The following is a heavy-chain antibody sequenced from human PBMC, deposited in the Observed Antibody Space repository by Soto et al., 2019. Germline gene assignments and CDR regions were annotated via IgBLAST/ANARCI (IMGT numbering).Heavy chain of an antibody. CDR1: GYTFTSYD. D-gene: IGHD3-3*01. CDR2: MNPNSGNT. CDR3: TRGAYYDFWSAYYNRCFDP. V-gene: IGHV1-8*01. J-gene: IGHJ5*02. Sequence: ASVKVSCKASGYTFTSYDINWVRQATGQGLEWMGWMNPNSGNTGYAQKFQGRVTMTRNTSISTAYMELSSLRSEDTAVYYCTRGAYYDFWSAYYNRCFDPWGQGTLVTVSS.